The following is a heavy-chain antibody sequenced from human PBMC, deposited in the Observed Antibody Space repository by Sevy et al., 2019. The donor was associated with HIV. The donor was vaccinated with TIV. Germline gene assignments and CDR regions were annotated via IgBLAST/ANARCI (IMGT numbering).Heavy chain of an antibody. Sequence: GGSLRLSCAASGFTFSSYSMNWVRQAPGKGLEWVSSISSSSSYIYYADSVKGRFTISRDNAKNSLYLQMNSLRAEDTAVYCCARDSRDFWSGSLYDYWGQGTLVTVSS. V-gene: IGHV3-21*01. J-gene: IGHJ4*02. CDR1: GFTFSSYS. CDR3: ARDSRDFWSGSLYDY. CDR2: ISSSSSYI. D-gene: IGHD3-3*01.